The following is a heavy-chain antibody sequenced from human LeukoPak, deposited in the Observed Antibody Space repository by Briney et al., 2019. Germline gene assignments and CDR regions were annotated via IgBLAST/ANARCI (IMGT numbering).Heavy chain of an antibody. CDR2: INPNSGGT. Sequence: ASVKVSCKASGFTFTGYYMYWVRQAPGQGLEWVGWINPNSGGTNYAQKFQGRVTMTGDTSLTTTYMELSSLTYDDTAVYYCARDGLVVLIEFDLWGQGTLVTVSS. CDR1: GFTFTGYY. CDR3: ARDGLVVLIEFDL. J-gene: IGHJ5*02. D-gene: IGHD2-21*01. V-gene: IGHV1-2*02.